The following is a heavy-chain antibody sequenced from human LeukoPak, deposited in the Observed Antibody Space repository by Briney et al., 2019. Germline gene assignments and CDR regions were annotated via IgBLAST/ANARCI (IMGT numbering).Heavy chain of an antibody. J-gene: IGHJ4*02. D-gene: IGHD2-15*01. Sequence: ASVKVSCKASGYTFTGYYMHWVRQAPGQGLEWMGRVNPNSGGTNYAQKFQGRVTMTRDTSISTAYMELSRLRSDDTAVYCCARGLVAAPFDYWGQGTLVTVSS. CDR2: VNPNSGGT. V-gene: IGHV1-2*06. CDR1: GYTFTGYY. CDR3: ARGLVAAPFDY.